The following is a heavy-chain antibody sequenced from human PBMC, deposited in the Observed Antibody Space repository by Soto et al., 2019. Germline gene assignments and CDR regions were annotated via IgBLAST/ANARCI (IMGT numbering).Heavy chain of an antibody. CDR3: AKDLEYYGSGSLNWFDP. Sequence: PGGSLRLSCSASPVPFSGYAMTWVRQAQGTGLAWVSAISGSGGSTYYADSVKGRFTISRDNSKNTLYLQMNSLRAEDTAVYYCAKDLEYYGSGSLNWFDPWGQGTLVNESS. CDR2: ISGSGGST. D-gene: IGHD3-10*01. CDR1: PVPFSGYA. J-gene: IGHJ5*02. V-gene: IGHV3-23*01.